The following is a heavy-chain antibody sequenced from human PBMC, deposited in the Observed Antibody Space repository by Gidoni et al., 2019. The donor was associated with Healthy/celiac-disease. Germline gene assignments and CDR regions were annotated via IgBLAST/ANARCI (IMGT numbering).Heavy chain of an antibody. CDR3: ARGSSVAYYYYGMDV. V-gene: IGHV3-21*01. CDR2: ISSSSSYI. CDR1: GFTFSSYS. D-gene: IGHD2-15*01. Sequence: EVQLVESGGGLVKPGGSLRLSCAASGFTFSSYSMNWVRQAPGKGLEWVSSISSSSSYIYYADSVKGRFTISRDNAKNSLYLQMNSLRAEDTAVYYCARGSSVAYYYYGMDVWGQGTTVTVSS. J-gene: IGHJ6*02.